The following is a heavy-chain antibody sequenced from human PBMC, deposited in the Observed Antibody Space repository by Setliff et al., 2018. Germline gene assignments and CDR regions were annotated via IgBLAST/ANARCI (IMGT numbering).Heavy chain of an antibody. V-gene: IGHV4-61*02. J-gene: IGHJ4*02. D-gene: IGHD6-13*01. CDR3: ARSAGYSSSWDTKTHFGY. CDR1: GGSISSGSYD. Sequence: PSETLSLTCTVSGGSISSGSYDWSWIRQPAGKGLEWIGRIYTSGSTNYNPSLKSRVTISVDTSKNQFSLKLSSVTAADTAVYYCARSAGYSSSWDTKTHFGYWGQGTLVTVSS. CDR2: IYTSGST.